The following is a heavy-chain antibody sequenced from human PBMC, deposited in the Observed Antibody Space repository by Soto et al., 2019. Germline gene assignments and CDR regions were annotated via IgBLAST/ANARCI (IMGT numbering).Heavy chain of an antibody. D-gene: IGHD3-10*01. CDR2: MNPNSGNT. J-gene: IGHJ4*02. CDR1: GDTFTSND. Sequence: ASVKVSCKASGDTFTSNDINWVRQATGQGLEWMGWMNPNSGNTGYAQKFQGRVTMTRNTSISTAYMELSSLRSEDTAVYYCARGGVFFFAAPTNPFDYWGQGTLVTVSS. CDR3: ARGGVFFFAAPTNPFDY. V-gene: IGHV1-8*01.